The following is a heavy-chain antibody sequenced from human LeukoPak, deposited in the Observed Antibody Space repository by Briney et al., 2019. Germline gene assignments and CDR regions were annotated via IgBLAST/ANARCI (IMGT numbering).Heavy chain of an antibody. CDR1: GGSLSSSRYY. J-gene: IGHJ5*01. Sequence: PSETLSLTCTVSGGSLSSSRYYWGWIPQPPGKGLGWIGSIYYSRNPHYNLSRQSRVTISVDTSKNQFSLKLSSVTAADTAVYYCSRIFGVVTLNWFDSWGQGTLVTVSS. D-gene: IGHD3-3*01. V-gene: IGHV4-39*01. CDR2: IYYSRNP. CDR3: SRIFGVVTLNWFDS.